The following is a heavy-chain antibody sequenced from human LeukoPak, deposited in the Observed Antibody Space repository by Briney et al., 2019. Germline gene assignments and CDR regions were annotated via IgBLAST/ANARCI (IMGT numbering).Heavy chain of an antibody. D-gene: IGHD4-17*01. CDR2: IYHSGST. J-gene: IGHJ4*02. V-gene: IGHV4-38-2*02. CDR3: ARDLWVVYGDAFGSSFDY. CDR1: GYSISSGYY. Sequence: SETLSLTCTVSGYSISSGYYWGWIRQPPGKGLEWIGSIYHSGSTYYNPSLKSRVTISVDTSKNQFSLKLSSVTAADTAVYYCARDLWVVYGDAFGSSFDYWGQGTLVTVSS.